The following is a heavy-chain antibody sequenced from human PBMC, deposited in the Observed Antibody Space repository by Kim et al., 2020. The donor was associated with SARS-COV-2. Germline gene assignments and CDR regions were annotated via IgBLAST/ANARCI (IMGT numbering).Heavy chain of an antibody. CDR3: ARDRIVVVPAAHEKYYYYYGMDV. V-gene: IGHV3-21*01. Sequence: GGSLRLSCAASGFTFSSYSMNWVRQAPGKGLEWVSSISSSSSYIYYADSVKGRFTISRDNAKNSLYLQMNSLRAEDTAVYYCARDRIVVVPAAHEKYYYYYGMDVWGQGTTVTVSS. CDR1: GFTFSSYS. J-gene: IGHJ6*02. D-gene: IGHD2-2*01. CDR2: ISSSSSYI.